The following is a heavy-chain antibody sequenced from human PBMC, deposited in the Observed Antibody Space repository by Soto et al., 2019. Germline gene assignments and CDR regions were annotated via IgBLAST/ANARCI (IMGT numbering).Heavy chain of an antibody. CDR3: ARSLDYDIKTHDN. D-gene: IGHD3-9*01. CDR2: IYYSGST. CDR1: GGSISSYY. V-gene: IGHV4-59*01. J-gene: IGHJ4*02. Sequence: SETLSLTCTVSGGSISSYYWSWIRQPPGKGLEWIGYIYYSGSTNYNPSLKSRVTISVDTSKNQFSLKLSSVTAADTAVYYCARSLDYDIKTHDNWGQGTLVTVSS.